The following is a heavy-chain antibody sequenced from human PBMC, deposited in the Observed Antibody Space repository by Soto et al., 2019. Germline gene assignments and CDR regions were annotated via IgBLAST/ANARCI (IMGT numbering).Heavy chain of an antibody. CDR2: ISYDGSNK. Sequence: HPGGSLRLSCAASGFTFSSYAMHWVRQAPGKGLEWVAVISYDGSNKYYADSVKGRFTISRDNSKNTLYLQMNSLRAEDTAVYYCARDFDYSNRFDYWGQGTLVTVSS. CDR3: ARDFDYSNRFDY. V-gene: IGHV3-30-3*01. D-gene: IGHD4-4*01. J-gene: IGHJ4*02. CDR1: GFTFSSYA.